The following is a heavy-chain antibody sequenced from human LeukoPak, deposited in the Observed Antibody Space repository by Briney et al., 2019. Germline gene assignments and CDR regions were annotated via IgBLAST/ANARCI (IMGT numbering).Heavy chain of an antibody. D-gene: IGHD3-10*01. Sequence: PGGSLRLSCAASGFIFSSYSMNWVRQAPGKGLEWVSAISGSGGSTYYADSVKGRFTISRDNSKNTLYLQMNSLRAEDTAVYYCAKLPDYGSGNWGQGTLVTVSS. CDR3: AKLPDYGSGN. CDR1: GFIFSSYS. J-gene: IGHJ4*02. V-gene: IGHV3-23*01. CDR2: ISGSGGST.